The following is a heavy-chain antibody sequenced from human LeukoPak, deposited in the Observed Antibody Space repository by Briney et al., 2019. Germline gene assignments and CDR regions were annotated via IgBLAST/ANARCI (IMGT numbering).Heavy chain of an antibody. CDR1: GLTFSTYP. J-gene: IGHJ4*02. CDR2: ISGSGGST. CDR3: AKDSTYDSSGYYDY. Sequence: PGGSLRLSCVASGLTFSTYPMTWVRQAPGKGLEWVSAISGSGGSTYYADSVKGRFTISRDNSKNTLYLQMNSLRVEDTAIYFCAKDSTYDSSGYYDYWGQGTLVTVSS. V-gene: IGHV3-23*01. D-gene: IGHD3-22*01.